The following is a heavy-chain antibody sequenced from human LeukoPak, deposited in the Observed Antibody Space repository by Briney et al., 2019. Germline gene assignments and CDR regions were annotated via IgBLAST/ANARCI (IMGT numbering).Heavy chain of an antibody. D-gene: IGHD4-11*01. CDR2: INHSGST. J-gene: IGHJ4*02. V-gene: IGHV4-34*01. CDR1: GGSFSGYY. CDR3: ARGPSNQYDYSNYGGVDY. Sequence: SETLSLTCAVYGGSFSGYYWSWIRQPPGKGLEWIGEINHSGSTNYNPSPKSRVTISVDTSKNQFSLKLSSVTAADTAVYYCARGPSNQYDYSNYGGVDYWGQGTLVTVSS.